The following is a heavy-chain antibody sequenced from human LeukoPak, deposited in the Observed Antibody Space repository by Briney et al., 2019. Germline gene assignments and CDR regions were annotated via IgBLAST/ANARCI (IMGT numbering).Heavy chain of an antibody. Sequence: ASVKVSCKQSGYIFTNYYMHWVRQAPGQALEWMGIINARRGSTRSAKEFQGRVSMTRDTYTSTVYIELSSLRSEDTTLYYCARNVFLSGSLRPVDYWGQGTLVTVSS. V-gene: IGHV1-46*01. D-gene: IGHD5-12*01. CDR2: INARRGST. CDR3: ARNVFLSGSLRPVDY. CDR1: GYIFTNYY. J-gene: IGHJ4*02.